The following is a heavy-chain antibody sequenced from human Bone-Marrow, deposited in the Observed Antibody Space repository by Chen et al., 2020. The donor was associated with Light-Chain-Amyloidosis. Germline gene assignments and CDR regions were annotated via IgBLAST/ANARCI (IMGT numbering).Heavy chain of an antibody. J-gene: IGHJ4*02. CDR2: TYPDDSDA. V-gene: IGHV5-51*01. Sequence: VKKPGESLKISCKGSGYTFPNYWIGWVRQMPGKGLEWMGVTYPDDSDARYSPSFEGQVTISADKSITTAYLQWRSLKASDTAMYYCAGRRDGYNFDYWGQGTLVTVSS. CDR3: AGRRDGYNFDY. D-gene: IGHD5-12*01. CDR1: GYTFPNYW.